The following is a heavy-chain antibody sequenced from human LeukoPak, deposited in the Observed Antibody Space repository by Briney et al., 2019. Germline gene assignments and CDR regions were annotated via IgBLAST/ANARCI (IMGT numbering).Heavy chain of an antibody. V-gene: IGHV3-73*01. D-gene: IGHD3-10*01. J-gene: IGHJ4*02. Sequence: GGSLRLSCAASGFTFSGSAMHWVRQASGKGLEWVGRIRSKANSYATAYAASVKGRFTISRDDSKNTAYLQMNSLKTEDTAVYYCTPHWITMVRGVTDYWGQGTLVTVSS. CDR1: GFTFSGSA. CDR3: TPHWITMVRGVTDY. CDR2: IRSKANSYAT.